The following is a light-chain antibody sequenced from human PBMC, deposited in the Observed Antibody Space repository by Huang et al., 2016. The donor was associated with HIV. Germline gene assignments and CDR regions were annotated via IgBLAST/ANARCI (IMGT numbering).Light chain of an antibody. V-gene: IGKV3-20*01. CDR3: QQYAGSPWT. CDR1: QSISADD. J-gene: IGKJ1*01. CDR2: AAS. Sequence: EIVLTQSPGTLSLSPGERATVSCRASQSISADDLAWYQQKPGQAPRLLIYAASSTATGIPDRFSGSGSGTDFTLTIYRLEPEDFAVYFCQQYAGSPWTFGQGTKVEIK.